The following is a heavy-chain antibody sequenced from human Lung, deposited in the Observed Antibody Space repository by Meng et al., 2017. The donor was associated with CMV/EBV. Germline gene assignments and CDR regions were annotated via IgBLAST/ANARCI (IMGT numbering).Heavy chain of an antibody. V-gene: IGHV1-2*02. Sequence: SVKVSXKASGYTFTGYYMHWVRQAPGQGLEWMGWINPNSGGTNYAQKFQGRVTMTRDTSISTAYMELSRLRSDDTAVYYCARVGSGWFSEVDYWGQGTLVTVSS. CDR1: GYTFTGYY. CDR3: ARVGSGWFSEVDY. D-gene: IGHD6-19*01. J-gene: IGHJ4*02. CDR2: INPNSGGT.